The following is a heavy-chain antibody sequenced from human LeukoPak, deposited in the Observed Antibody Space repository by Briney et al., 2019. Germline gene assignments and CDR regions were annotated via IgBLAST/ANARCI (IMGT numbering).Heavy chain of an antibody. V-gene: IGHV3-23*01. Sequence: GGSLRLSCAASGFTFSNYAMSWVRQAPGKGLEWVSATIGSGYNTYYADSVKGRFTISRDNAKNSLYLQMNSLRAEDTAVYYCARTDIVVVPLPHAFDIWGRGTMVTVSS. J-gene: IGHJ3*02. CDR1: GFTFSNYA. D-gene: IGHD2-2*01. CDR3: ARTDIVVVPLPHAFDI. CDR2: TIGSGYNT.